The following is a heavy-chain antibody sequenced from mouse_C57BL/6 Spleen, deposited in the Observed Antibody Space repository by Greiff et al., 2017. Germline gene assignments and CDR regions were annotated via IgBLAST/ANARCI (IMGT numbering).Heavy chain of an antibody. CDR2: IHPNSGST. Sequence: QVQLKQPGAELVKPGASVKLSCKASGYTFTSYWMHWVKQRPGQGLEWIGMIHPNSGSTNYNEKFKSKATLTVDKSSSTAYMQLSSLTSEDSAVYYCAREGYYRGVDYWGQGTTRTVSS. J-gene: IGHJ2*01. CDR3: AREGYYRGVDY. V-gene: IGHV1-64*01. CDR1: GYTFTSYW. D-gene: IGHD2-1*01.